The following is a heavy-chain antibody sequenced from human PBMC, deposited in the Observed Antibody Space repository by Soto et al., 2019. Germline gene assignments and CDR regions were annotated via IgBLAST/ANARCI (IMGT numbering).Heavy chain of an antibody. CDR3: ARERWELPLDI. CDR1: GGSISSSDYS. Sequence: QVQLQESGPGLVKPSETLSLTCSVSGGSISSSDYSWNWIRQPPGKGLEWVGYIYFGGKTSYNPSLKSRVTMSVDTSKNQFSLRLRAVTAADTAVYYCARERWELPLDIWGNGTMFTVSS. CDR2: IYFGGKT. J-gene: IGHJ3*02. D-gene: IGHD1-26*01. V-gene: IGHV4-30-4*01.